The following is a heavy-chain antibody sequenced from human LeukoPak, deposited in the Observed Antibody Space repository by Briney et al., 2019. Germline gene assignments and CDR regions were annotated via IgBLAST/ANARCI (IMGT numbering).Heavy chain of an antibody. CDR1: GFTFSDYA. Sequence: GGSLRLSCSASGFTFSDYAMYWVRQAPGKGLEYVSAISSNGYSTYYADSVKGRFTISRDNSKNTLYLQMSSLRDEDTAVYYCARSTVVSPWGQGTMVTVSS. J-gene: IGHJ5*02. D-gene: IGHD4-23*01. CDR2: ISSNGYST. V-gene: IGHV3-64*04. CDR3: ARSTVVSP.